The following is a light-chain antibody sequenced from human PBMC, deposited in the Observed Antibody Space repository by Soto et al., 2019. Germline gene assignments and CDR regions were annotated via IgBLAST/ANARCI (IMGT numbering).Light chain of an antibody. Sequence: QSVLTQPPSASGTPGQRVSISCSGSNSNIGSNTVNWYQQLPGTAPKRLIYSNNQRPSGVPDRISGSKSGTSASLAISGLQSEDEADDYCAASDDSLNAYVFGTGTKVTVL. V-gene: IGLV1-44*01. J-gene: IGLJ1*01. CDR3: AASDDSLNAYV. CDR1: NSNIGSNT. CDR2: SNN.